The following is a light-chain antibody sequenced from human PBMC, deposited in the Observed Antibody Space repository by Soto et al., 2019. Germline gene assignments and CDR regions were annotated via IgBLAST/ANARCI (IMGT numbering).Light chain of an antibody. CDR3: SSYTSSSTLV. CDR2: DVS. CDR1: SRDVGGYHY. J-gene: IGLJ2*01. Sequence: QSALTQPASGSGSPGHSITIACTGTSRDVGGYHYVSWYQQHPGKAPKLMIYDVSNRPSGGSNRFSGSKSGNTASLTISGLQDEDEADYYCSSYTSSSTLVFGGGTKLTVL. V-gene: IGLV2-14*01.